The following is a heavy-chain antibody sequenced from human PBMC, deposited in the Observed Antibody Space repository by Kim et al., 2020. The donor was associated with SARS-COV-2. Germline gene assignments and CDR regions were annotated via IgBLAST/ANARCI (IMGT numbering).Heavy chain of an antibody. V-gene: IGHV4-31*03. CDR2: IYYSGST. Sequence: SETLSLTCTVSGGSISSGGYYWSWIRQHPGKGLEWIGYIYYSGSTYYNPSLKSRVTISVDTSKNQFSLKLSSVTAADTAVYYCARTGRGYSYGWAGEFDYWGQGTLVTVSS. CDR1: GGSISSGGYY. J-gene: IGHJ4*02. CDR3: ARTGRGYSYGWAGEFDY. D-gene: IGHD5-18*01.